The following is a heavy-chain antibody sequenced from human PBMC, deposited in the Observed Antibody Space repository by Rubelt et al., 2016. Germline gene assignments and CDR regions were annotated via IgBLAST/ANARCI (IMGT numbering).Heavy chain of an antibody. CDR2: IIPILGIA. CDR3: AKDLGLMGATPTIDY. Sequence: QVQLVQSGAEVKKPGSSVKVSCKASGGTFSSYAISWVRQAPGQGLEWMGRIIPILGIANYAKKVQGRGTITADKSTSTAYMELSSLRAEDTAVYYCAKDLGLMGATPTIDYWGQGTLVTVSS. D-gene: IGHD1-26*01. V-gene: IGHV1-69*04. CDR1: GGTFSSYA. J-gene: IGHJ4*02.